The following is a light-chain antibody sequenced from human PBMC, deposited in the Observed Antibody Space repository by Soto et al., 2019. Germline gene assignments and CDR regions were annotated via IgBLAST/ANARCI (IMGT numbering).Light chain of an antibody. CDR1: SSDVGDYKY. J-gene: IGLJ2*01. Sequence: QSVLTQPASVSGSPGQSITISCTGTSSDVGDYKYVSWYQQHTGKAPKLIIYEVSNRPSGISNRFSGSKSGNTASLTISGLQAEDEADYYCNSCTDTTSLIFGGGTKLTVL. CDR3: NSCTDTTSLI. V-gene: IGLV2-14*01. CDR2: EVS.